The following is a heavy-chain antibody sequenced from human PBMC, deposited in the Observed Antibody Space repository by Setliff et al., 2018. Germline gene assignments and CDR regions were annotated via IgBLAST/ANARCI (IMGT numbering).Heavy chain of an antibody. CDR2: IIPMFRSG. V-gene: IGHV1-69*05. Sequence: SVKVSCKASGGTFSNYAISWVRQAPGQGLEWMGGIIPMFRSGNYAQRFQGRVTISRDTSATTVHMELSSLRSDDTAVYYCARMSTSGPHYDYWGQGTLVTVS. CDR1: GGTFSNYA. D-gene: IGHD2-8*02. CDR3: ARMSTSGPHYDY. J-gene: IGHJ4*02.